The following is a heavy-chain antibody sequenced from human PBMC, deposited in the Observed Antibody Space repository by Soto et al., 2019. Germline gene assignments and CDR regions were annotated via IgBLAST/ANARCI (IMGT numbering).Heavy chain of an antibody. V-gene: IGHV1-2*02. J-gene: IGHJ3*01. Sequence: QVQLVQSGAEVKKPGASVKVSCKTSGYTFTGQYMHWVRQAPGQGPEWMGWINPNSAGTNYAPKFQGRVSMTRDTSISTAYMELSRLRSDDTAVYYCARARVSSGSGSYSAVDLWGQGTMVTVSS. CDR1: GYTFTGQY. D-gene: IGHD3-10*01. CDR2: INPNSAGT. CDR3: ARARVSSGSGSYSAVDL.